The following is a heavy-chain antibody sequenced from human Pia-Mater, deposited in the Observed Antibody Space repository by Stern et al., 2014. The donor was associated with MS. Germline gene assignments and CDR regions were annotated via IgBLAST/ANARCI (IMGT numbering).Heavy chain of an antibody. D-gene: IGHD5-18*01. CDR1: GYSFSNYW. CDR2: IYPGDSDT. Sequence: VQLVESGTEVKKPGESLKISCKGSGYSFSNYWIGWVRQMPGKGLEWIGIIYPGDSDTRYSPSFQGQVTISTDKSINTAYLQWSSLKASDTAIYYCATATPRGYTYGNFDYWGQGTLVTVSS. V-gene: IGHV5-51*03. CDR3: ATATPRGYTYGNFDY. J-gene: IGHJ4*02.